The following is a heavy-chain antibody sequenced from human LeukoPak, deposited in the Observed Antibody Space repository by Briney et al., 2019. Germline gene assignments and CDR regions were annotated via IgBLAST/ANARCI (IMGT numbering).Heavy chain of an antibody. CDR2: IYYTGST. CDR1: GGSISSYY. Sequence: KPSETLSLTCTVSGGSISSYYWSWIRQPPGKGLEWIGFIYYTGSTNYSPSLKSRVTISVDTSKNQFSLKLTSVTAADTAVYYCARSTYTDNYAHWFDPWGQGTLVTVSS. CDR3: ARSTYTDNYAHWFDP. D-gene: IGHD5-24*01. V-gene: IGHV4-59*01. J-gene: IGHJ5*02.